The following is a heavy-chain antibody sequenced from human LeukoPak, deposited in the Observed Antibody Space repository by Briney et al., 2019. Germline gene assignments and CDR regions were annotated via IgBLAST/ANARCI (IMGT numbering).Heavy chain of an antibody. CDR2: ISSSSSYM. J-gene: IGHJ6*03. V-gene: IGHV3-21*01. Sequence: GGSLRLSCGTSGFTLSTYSMNWVRQAPGKGLEWVSSISSSSSYMYYADSVKGRFTISRDNAKNSLYLQMSSLRAEDTAVYYCTRVEETATTAAIIRKYSYYYYYMDVWGKGNTVTVSS. D-gene: IGHD4-11*01. CDR1: GFTLSTYS. CDR3: TRVEETATTAAIIRKYSYYYYYMDV.